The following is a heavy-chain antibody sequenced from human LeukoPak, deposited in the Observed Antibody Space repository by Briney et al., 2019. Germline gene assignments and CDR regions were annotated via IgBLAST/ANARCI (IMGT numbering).Heavy chain of an antibody. CDR1: GGSISSYY. Sequence: SETLSLTCTVSGGSISSYYWSWIRQPAGKGLEWIGRIYTSESTNYNPSLKSRVTMSVDTSKNQFSLKLSSVTAADTAVYYCARSATYYYDSSGYYTVDHFDYWGQGTLVTVSS. V-gene: IGHV4-4*07. J-gene: IGHJ4*02. CDR2: IYTSEST. D-gene: IGHD3-22*01. CDR3: ARSATYYYDSSGYYTVDHFDY.